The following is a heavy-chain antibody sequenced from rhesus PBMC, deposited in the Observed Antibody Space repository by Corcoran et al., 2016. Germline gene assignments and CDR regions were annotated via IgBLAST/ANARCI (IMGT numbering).Heavy chain of an antibody. Sequence: EVQLVESGGGLAKPGGSLRLSCAASGFTFSSYWMNWVRQAPGKGLEWVSAINSGGGSTYYAYSVQCRFTITRDNSKNTHSLKMNSLRAEDTAVYYCAKGEIQRVQPVDYWGQGVLVTVSS. V-gene: IGHV3S25*01. D-gene: IGHD5-24*01. J-gene: IGHJ4*01. CDR3: AKGEIQRVQPVDY. CDR1: GFTFSSYW. CDR2: INSGGGST.